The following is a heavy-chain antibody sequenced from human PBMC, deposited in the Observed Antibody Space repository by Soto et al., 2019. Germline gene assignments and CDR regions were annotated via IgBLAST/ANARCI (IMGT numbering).Heavy chain of an antibody. CDR2: IIPIFGTA. CDR3: ARGPALGELGTFDS. CDR1: GGTFSSYA. Sequence: GASVKVSCKASGGTFSSYAISWVRQAPGQGLEWMGGIIPIFGTANYAQKFQGRVTITADESTSTAYMELSSLRAEDTAVYYCARGPALGELGTFDSGGRGTRFPVSS. J-gene: IGHJ4*02. V-gene: IGHV1-69*13. D-gene: IGHD3-16*01.